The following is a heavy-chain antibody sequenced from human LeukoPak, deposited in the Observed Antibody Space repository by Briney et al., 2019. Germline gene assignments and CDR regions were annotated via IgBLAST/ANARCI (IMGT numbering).Heavy chain of an antibody. CDR3: AREVGATNSNWFDP. D-gene: IGHD1-26*01. Sequence: GGSLRLSCAASGFTFSSYGMHWVRQAPGKGLEWVAVISYDGSNKYYADSVKGRFTVSRDNAKNTLYLQMNSLRAEDTAVYYCAREVGATNSNWFDPWGQGTLVTVSS. V-gene: IGHV3-30*03. CDR1: GFTFSSYG. CDR2: ISYDGSNK. J-gene: IGHJ5*02.